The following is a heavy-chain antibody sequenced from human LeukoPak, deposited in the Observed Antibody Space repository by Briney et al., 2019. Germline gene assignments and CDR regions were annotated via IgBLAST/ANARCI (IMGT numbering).Heavy chain of an antibody. V-gene: IGHV4-39*01. CDR3: ARQGGHDYGDYVELYYFDY. Sequence: KPSETLSLTCTVSGGSISSSSYYWGWIRQPPGKGLEWIGSIYYSGSTYYNPSLKSRVTISVDTSKNQFSLKLSSVTAADTAVYYCARQGGHDYGDYVELYYFDYWGQGTLVTVSS. J-gene: IGHJ4*02. CDR2: IYYSGST. D-gene: IGHD4-17*01. CDR1: GGSISSSSYY.